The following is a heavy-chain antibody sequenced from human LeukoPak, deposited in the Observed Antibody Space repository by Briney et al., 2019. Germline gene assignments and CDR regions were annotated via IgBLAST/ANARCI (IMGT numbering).Heavy chain of an antibody. CDR3: ARDHSLGHCSSSSCSRLDY. J-gene: IGHJ4*02. CDR2: VSYEGSNK. Sequence: GGSLRLSCAASGFTFSSYGMHWVRHAPGKGLEWVAVVSYEGSNKYYAESVKGRFTISRDNSKNTLYLQMNSPRAEDTAVYFCARDHSLGHCSSSSCSRLDYWGQGTLVTVSS. V-gene: IGHV3-30-3*01. D-gene: IGHD2-2*01. CDR1: GFTFSSYG.